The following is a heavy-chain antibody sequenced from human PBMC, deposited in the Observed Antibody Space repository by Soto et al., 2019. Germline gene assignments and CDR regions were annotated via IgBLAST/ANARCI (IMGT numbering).Heavy chain of an antibody. CDR3: ARRVPTMVRGVLDY. D-gene: IGHD3-10*01. J-gene: IGHJ4*02. V-gene: IGHV4-34*01. CDR2: INHSGST. Sequence: QVQLQQWGAGLLKPSETLSLTCAVYGGSFSGYYWSWIRQPPGKGLEWIGEINHSGSTNYNPSLKGRVTISVDTSKNQFSLKLSSVTAADTAVYYCARRVPTMVRGVLDYWGQGTLVTVSS. CDR1: GGSFSGYY.